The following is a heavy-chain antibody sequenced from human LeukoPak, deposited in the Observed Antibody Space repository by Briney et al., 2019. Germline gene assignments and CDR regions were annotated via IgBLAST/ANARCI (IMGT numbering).Heavy chain of an antibody. V-gene: IGHV3-9*01. Sequence: GGSLRLSCAVSGFTFGSCAMHWVRQAPGKGLEWVSGISWNGGSIAYADSVKGRFTISRDNAKNSLSLQMNSLRAEDTALYFCARGSFGGGLSLDYWGQGTLVTVSS. CDR1: GFTFGSCA. CDR3: ARGSFGGGLSLDY. J-gene: IGHJ4*02. CDR2: ISWNGGSI. D-gene: IGHD3-10*01.